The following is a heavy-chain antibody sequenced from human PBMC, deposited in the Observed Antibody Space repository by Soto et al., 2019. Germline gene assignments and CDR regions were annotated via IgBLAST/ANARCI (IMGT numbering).Heavy chain of an antibody. D-gene: IGHD1-26*01. V-gene: IGHV4-31*02. CDR3: ARALSGSYGIDY. J-gene: IGHJ4*02. Sequence: SWVRQVPGKGLEWIGYIYYTGSTFYNPSVKSRVSISVAPSKIQFSLNLNSVTAADTAVYYCARALSGSYGIDYWGQGTLVTVSS. CDR2: IYYTGST.